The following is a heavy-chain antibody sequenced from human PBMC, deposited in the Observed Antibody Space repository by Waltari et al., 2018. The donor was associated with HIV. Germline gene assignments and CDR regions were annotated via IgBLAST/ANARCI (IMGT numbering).Heavy chain of an antibody. CDR2: IKEDGSEI. Sequence: EVRLVESGGGLVQPGGSLTRSGEPPGFTVSTSGLTWVCQAPGKGLEWVANIKEDGSEIHYVDSVKGRFTISRDNAKNSLYLQMNSLRAEDTAVYYCARRQQLTDWGQGTLVTVSS. J-gene: IGHJ4*02. V-gene: IGHV3-7*01. CDR3: ARRQQLTD. D-gene: IGHD6-13*01. CDR1: GFTVSTSG.